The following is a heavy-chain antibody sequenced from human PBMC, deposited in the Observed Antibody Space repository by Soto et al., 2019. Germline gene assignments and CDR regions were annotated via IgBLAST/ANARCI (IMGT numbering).Heavy chain of an antibody. V-gene: IGHV3-53*04. D-gene: IGHD4-17*01. CDR1: GFSVSSNY. CDR2: IYSGGST. J-gene: IGHJ4*02. CDR3: ATRSVTAPR. Sequence: EVQLVESGGGLFQPGGSLRLSCAASGFSVSSNYMSWVRQAPGKGLECVSLIYSGGSTYYPDSVKGRFTISRHNFNNTLYLQMNSLRSDDTAVYYCATRSVTAPRWGQGTLVTVSS.